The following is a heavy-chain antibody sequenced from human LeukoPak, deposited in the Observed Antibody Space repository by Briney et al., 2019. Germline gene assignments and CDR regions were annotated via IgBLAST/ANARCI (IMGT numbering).Heavy chain of an antibody. CDR2: IIPIFGTA. D-gene: IGHD1-26*01. J-gene: IGHJ3*02. CDR1: GGTFISYA. V-gene: IGHV1-69*06. Sequence: ASVKVSCKASGGTFISYAISWVRQAPGQGLEWMGGIIPIFGTANYAQKFQGRVTITADKSTSTAYMELSSLRSEDTAVYYCAILGATITSGAFDIWGQGTMVTVSS. CDR3: AILGATITSGAFDI.